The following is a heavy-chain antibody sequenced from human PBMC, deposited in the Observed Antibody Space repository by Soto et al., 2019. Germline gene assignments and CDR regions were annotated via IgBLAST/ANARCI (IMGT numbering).Heavy chain of an antibody. D-gene: IGHD3-9*01. Sequence: KTSETLSLTCTVSGGSISSSSYYWGWIRQPPGKGLEWIGSIYYSGSTYYNPSLKSRVTISVDTSKNQFSLKLSSVTAADTAVYYCARHAHPPRRYFDWRTYPLQTNYYYGMDVWDQGTTVTVSS. CDR1: GGSISSSSYY. CDR2: IYYSGST. J-gene: IGHJ6*02. CDR3: ARHAHPPRRYFDWRTYPLQTNYYYGMDV. V-gene: IGHV4-39*01.